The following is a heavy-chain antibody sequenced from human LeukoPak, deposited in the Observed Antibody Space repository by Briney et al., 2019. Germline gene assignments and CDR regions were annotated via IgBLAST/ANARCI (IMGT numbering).Heavy chain of an antibody. Sequence: GGSLRLSCAASGFTFSSYWMSWVRQAPGKWLEWVAFIRYDGSNKYYADSVKGRFTISRDNSKNTLYLQMNSLRAEDTAVYYCAKDRGYSPVGYWGQGTLVTVSS. CDR1: GFTFSSYW. D-gene: IGHD5-18*01. V-gene: IGHV3-30*02. CDR3: AKDRGYSPVGY. CDR2: IRYDGSNK. J-gene: IGHJ4*02.